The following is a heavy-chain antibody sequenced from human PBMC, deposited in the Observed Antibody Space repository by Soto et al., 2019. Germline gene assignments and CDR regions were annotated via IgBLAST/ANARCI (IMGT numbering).Heavy chain of an antibody. Sequence: GGSLRLSCAASGFTFSNAWMSWVRQAPGKGLEWVGRIKSKTDGGTTDYAAPVKGRFTISRDDSKNTLYLQMNSLKTEDTAVYYCTTSPSLLWFGELNMNYWGQGTLVTVSS. D-gene: IGHD3-10*01. J-gene: IGHJ4*02. CDR1: GFTFSNAW. V-gene: IGHV3-15*01. CDR2: IKSKTDGGTT. CDR3: TTSPSLLWFGELNMNY.